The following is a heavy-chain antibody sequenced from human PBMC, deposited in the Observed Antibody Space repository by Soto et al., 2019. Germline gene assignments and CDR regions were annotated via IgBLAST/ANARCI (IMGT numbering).Heavy chain of an antibody. J-gene: IGHJ5*02. D-gene: IGHD6-6*01. CDR2: IYYSGST. V-gene: IGHV4-59*01. CDR3: ARAPARPNENWFDP. Sequence: SETLSLTCTVSGGSISSYYWSWIRQPPGKGLEWIGYIYYSGSTNYNPSLKSRVTISVDTSKNQFSLKLSSVTAADTAVYYCARAPARPNENWFDPWGQGTLVTVSS. CDR1: GGSISSYY.